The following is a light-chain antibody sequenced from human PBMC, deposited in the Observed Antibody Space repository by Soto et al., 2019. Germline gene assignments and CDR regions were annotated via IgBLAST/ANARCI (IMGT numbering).Light chain of an antibody. V-gene: IGLV2-11*01. CDR1: SSDVGDYHY. CDR3: CSYAGSYTYV. Sequence: QSALTQPRSVSGSPGQSVTISCTGTSSDVGDYHYVSWYQQHPDKAPKLMISDVSKRPSGVPDRFSGSKSGNTASLTISGLQAEDEADYYCCSYAGSYTYVFGTGTKLTVL. J-gene: IGLJ1*01. CDR2: DVS.